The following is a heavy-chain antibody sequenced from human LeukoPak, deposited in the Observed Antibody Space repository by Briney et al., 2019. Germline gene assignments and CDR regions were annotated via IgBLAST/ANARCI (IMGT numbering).Heavy chain of an antibody. CDR2: ISAYNGNT. V-gene: IGHV1-18*01. CDR1: GYTFTSYG. J-gene: IGHJ5*02. CDR3: ARDCSSTSCYSVWFDP. D-gene: IGHD2-2*01. Sequence: ASVKVSCKASGYTFTSYGISWVRQAPGQGLEWMGRISAYNGNTNYAQKLQGRVTMTTDTFTSTAYMELRSLRSDDTAVYYCARDCSSTSCYSVWFDPWGQGTLVTVSS.